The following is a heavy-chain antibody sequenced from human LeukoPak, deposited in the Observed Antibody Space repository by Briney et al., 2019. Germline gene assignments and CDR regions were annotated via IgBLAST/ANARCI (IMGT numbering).Heavy chain of an antibody. V-gene: IGHV1-2*04. CDR2: IYSDSGDT. CDR1: GYTFTSYD. D-gene: IGHD6-13*01. CDR3: ARGVQGIAAAGREIDY. Sequence: ASMKVSCKASGYTFTSYDINWVRQAPGQGLEWMGWIYSDSGDTNYAQKFQGCVTMTRDTSISTAYMELSRLRSDDTAVYYCARGVQGIAAAGREIDYWGQGTLVTVSS. J-gene: IGHJ4*02.